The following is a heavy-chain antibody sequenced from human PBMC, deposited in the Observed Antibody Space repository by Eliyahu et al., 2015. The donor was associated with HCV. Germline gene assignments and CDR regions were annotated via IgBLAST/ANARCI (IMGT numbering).Heavy chain of an antibody. J-gene: IGHJ4*02. D-gene: IGHD2-2*02. CDR3: ARDLGGSYTFFDY. CDR2: FYTSGST. V-gene: IGHV4-61*02. Sequence: QVQLQESGPGLVKPSQTLSLTCTVSGGSISSGSYYWSWIRQPAGKGLEWIGRFYTSGSTNYNPSLKSRVTISVDTSKNQFSLKLSSVTAADTAVYYCARDLGGSYTFFDYWGQGTLVTVSS. CDR1: GGSISSGSYY.